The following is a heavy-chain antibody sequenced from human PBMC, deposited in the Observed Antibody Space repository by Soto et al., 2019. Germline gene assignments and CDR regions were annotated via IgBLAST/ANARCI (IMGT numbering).Heavy chain of an antibody. J-gene: IGHJ4*02. V-gene: IGHV4-39*01. CDR2: IYYTGST. Sequence: LSXTCTVSSGSISSXSYYLGCIRQPPGKGLEWIGSIYYTGSTYYKPYLKSLVTISVDTSKNQFSLKLISVTSSYTAVYYCSRQRRYYYDSSGYPDYWGQGTLGTVSS. CDR3: SRQRRYYYDSSGYPDY. D-gene: IGHD3-22*01. CDR1: SGSISSXSYY.